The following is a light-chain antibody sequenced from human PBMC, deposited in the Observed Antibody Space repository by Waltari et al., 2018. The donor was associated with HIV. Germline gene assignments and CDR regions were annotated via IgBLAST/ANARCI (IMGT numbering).Light chain of an antibody. Sequence: QSALTQPRSVSGSPGQSATIACTGTTRDIGTDKWVTWYQQNPGKLPKLMIYDVSERPSGVPDRFSGSKSGNTASLTISGLQADDEADYYCCSYIGNYTWVFGGGTKLTV. V-gene: IGLV2-11*01. CDR2: DVS. CDR1: TRDIGTDKW. J-gene: IGLJ3*02. CDR3: CSYIGNYTWV.